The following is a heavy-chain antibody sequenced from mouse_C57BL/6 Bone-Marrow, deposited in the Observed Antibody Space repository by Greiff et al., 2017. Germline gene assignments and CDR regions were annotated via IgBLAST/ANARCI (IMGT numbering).Heavy chain of an antibody. CDR2: IHPSDSDT. J-gene: IGHJ1*03. V-gene: IGHV1-74*01. CDR1: GYTFTSYW. Sequence: QVQLQQPGAELVKPGASVKVSCKASGYTFTSYWMHWVKQRPGQGLEWIGRIHPSDSDTNYNQKFKGKATLTVDKSSSTAYMKLSSLTSEDSAVYYCATYGNYEYFDVWGTGTTVAVSS. CDR3: ATYGNYEYFDV. D-gene: IGHD2-10*02.